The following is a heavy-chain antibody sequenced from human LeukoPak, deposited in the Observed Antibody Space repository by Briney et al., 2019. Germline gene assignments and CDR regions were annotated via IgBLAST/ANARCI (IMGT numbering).Heavy chain of an antibody. CDR1: RGSISNTNYY. CDR3: ARVASGNLYNYYYMDV. CDR2: LFYSGST. V-gene: IGHV4-39*07. D-gene: IGHD1-14*01. Sequence: SETLSLTCSVSRGSISNTNYYWGWIRQPPGKGLEWIGSLFYSGSTYYNPSLKSRVTISVDTSKNQFSLNLSSVTAADTAVYHCARVASGNLYNYYYMDVWGKGTTVTISS. J-gene: IGHJ6*03.